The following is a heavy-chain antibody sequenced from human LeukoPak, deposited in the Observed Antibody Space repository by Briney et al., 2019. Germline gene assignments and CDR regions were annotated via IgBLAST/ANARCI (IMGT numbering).Heavy chain of an antibody. CDR2: IRGSGGST. J-gene: IGHJ1*01. CDR1: GFTFSSDA. CDR3: AKSGYDYAEYFQH. Sequence: GGALRLSCAAAGFTFSSDARSWVRQAPGKGLEWVSAIRGSGGSTYYADSVKGRFTIYRDNSKNTLYLQMNSLRAEDTAVYYCAKSGYDYAEYFQHWGQGTLVTVSS. V-gene: IGHV3-23*01. D-gene: IGHD5-12*01.